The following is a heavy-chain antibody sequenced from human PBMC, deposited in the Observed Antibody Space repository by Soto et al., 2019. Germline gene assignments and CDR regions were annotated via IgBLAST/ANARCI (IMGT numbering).Heavy chain of an antibody. CDR1: GGSIKSSDYH. J-gene: IGHJ4*02. Sequence: SETLPLTFTVSGGSIKSSDYHWSCTRKSPAKGLEWIGYIHNSGTSFYNPSLRGRVTVTLDTSRSHFSLTLASVTAADTAVYYCVREERIAAPQLDYWGQGIPVTVSS. CDR2: IHNSGTS. V-gene: IGHV4-30-4*01. CDR3: VREERIAAPQLDY. D-gene: IGHD6-6*01.